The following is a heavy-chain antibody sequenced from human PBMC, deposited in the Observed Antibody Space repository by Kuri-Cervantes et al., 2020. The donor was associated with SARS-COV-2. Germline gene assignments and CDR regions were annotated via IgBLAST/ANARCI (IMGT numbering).Heavy chain of an antibody. J-gene: IGHJ4*02. CDR2: INPNSGGT. D-gene: IGHD2-2*01. Sequence: ASVKVSCKASGYTFTSYDINWVRQATGQGLEWMGWINPNSGGTNYAQKFQGRVTMTRDTSISTAYMELSRLRSDDTAVYYCARDSEILYGSTSCPDYRGQGTLVTDSS. V-gene: IGHV1-2*02. CDR3: ARDSEILYGSTSCPDY. CDR1: GYTFTSYD.